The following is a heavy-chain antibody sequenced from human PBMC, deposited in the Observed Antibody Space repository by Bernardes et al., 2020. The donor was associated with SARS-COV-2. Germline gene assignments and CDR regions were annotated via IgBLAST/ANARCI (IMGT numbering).Heavy chain of an antibody. V-gene: IGHV4-34*01. D-gene: IGHD5-12*01. CDR3: ARAPPWLSWFDP. CDR2: INHSGRT. CDR1: GGSFSGYY. Sequence: SETLSLTCAVYGGSFSGYYWSWIRQPPEKGLAWIGEINHSGRTKYNPSLKSRVTISVDTSKNQFSLKLNSVTAADTAVYYCARAPPWLSWFDPWGQGTLVTVSS. J-gene: IGHJ5*02.